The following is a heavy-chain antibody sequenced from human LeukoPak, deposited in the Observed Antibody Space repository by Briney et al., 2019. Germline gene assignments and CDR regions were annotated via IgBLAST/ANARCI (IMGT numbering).Heavy chain of an antibody. D-gene: IGHD3-22*01. CDR1: GNSFTTYW. CDR2: IYVGDSDT. CDR3: ARVVDYDTSGYQTKNWFDP. J-gene: IGHJ5*02. Sequence: GESLKISCKGSGNSFTTYWIGWGRQMPGKGLEWMGVIYVGDSDTRYRPSFQGQVTISVDKSINTAYLQWSSLKASDTAMYYCARVVDYDTSGYQTKNWFDPWGQGTLVTVSS. V-gene: IGHV5-51*01.